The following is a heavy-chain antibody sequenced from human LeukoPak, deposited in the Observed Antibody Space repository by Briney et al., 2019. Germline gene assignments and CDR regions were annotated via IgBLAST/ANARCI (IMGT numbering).Heavy chain of an antibody. D-gene: IGHD2-15*01. CDR2: INPNSGGT. CDR3: ARALYCSGGSCYYYYYGMDV. Sequence: ASVKVSCKVSGYTLTELSMHWVRQAPGQGLEWMGWINPNSGGTNYAQKFQGRVTVTRDTSISTAYMELSRLRSDDTAVYYCARALYCSGGSCYYYYYGMDVWGQGTTVTVSS. CDR1: GYTLTELS. J-gene: IGHJ6*02. V-gene: IGHV1-2*02.